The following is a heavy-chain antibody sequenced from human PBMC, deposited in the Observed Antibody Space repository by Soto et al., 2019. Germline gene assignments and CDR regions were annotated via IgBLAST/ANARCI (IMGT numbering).Heavy chain of an antibody. CDR3: ARANCSGGSCYSHYYYGMDV. CDR1: GGTFSSYA. V-gene: IGHV1-69*13. D-gene: IGHD2-15*01. Sequence: GASVKVSCKASGGTFSSYAISWVRQAPGQGLEWMGGIIPIFGTANYAQKFQGRVTITADESTSTAYMELSSLRSEDTAVYYCARANCSGGSCYSHYYYGMDVWGQGTTVTVSS. CDR2: IIPIFGTA. J-gene: IGHJ6*02.